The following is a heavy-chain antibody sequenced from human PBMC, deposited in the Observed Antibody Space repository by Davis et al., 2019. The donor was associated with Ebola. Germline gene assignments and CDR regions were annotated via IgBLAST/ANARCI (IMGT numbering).Heavy chain of an antibody. D-gene: IGHD6-13*01. J-gene: IGHJ4*02. V-gene: IGHV1-18*01. CDR2: TSGYNGNT. CDR1: GYTFTSFG. Sequence: ASVKVSCKASGYTFTSFGINWVRQAPGQGLEWLGWTSGYNGNTNYPQKVKGRVTMTTDTSTTTAYMELRSLRSDDTAVYYCARDLERVPVIPGIAAATSPGVPGYWGQGTLVTVSS. CDR3: ARDLERVPVIPGIAAATSPGVPGY.